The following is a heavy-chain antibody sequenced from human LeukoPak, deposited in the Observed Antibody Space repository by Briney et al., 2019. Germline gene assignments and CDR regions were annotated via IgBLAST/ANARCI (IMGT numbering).Heavy chain of an antibody. CDR1: GFSFSSYE. V-gene: IGHV3-48*03. J-gene: IGHJ6*03. CDR2: ISSTGSTI. D-gene: IGHD6-6*01. CDR3: ARGPNIAAYYYYYMDV. Sequence: GGSLRLSCAASGFSFSSYEMNWVRQAPGKGLEWVSYISSTGSTIYYADSVKGRFTISRDNAKNSLYLQMNSLRAEDTAVYYCARGPNIAAYYYYYMDVWGKGTTVTISS.